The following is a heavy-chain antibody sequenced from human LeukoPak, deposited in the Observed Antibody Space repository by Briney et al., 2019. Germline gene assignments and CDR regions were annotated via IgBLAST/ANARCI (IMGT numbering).Heavy chain of an antibody. Sequence: PSETLSLTCTVSGGSISSHYWNWIRQPAGKGLEWIGRIYTRGSTHYNPSLKSRISMSVDTSKAQFSLKLSSVTAADTAVYFCARSSPSGATYFNYWGQGTLVTVSS. CDR1: GGSISSHY. CDR3: ARSSPSGATYFNY. J-gene: IGHJ4*02. V-gene: IGHV4-4*07. CDR2: IYTRGST. D-gene: IGHD2-15*01.